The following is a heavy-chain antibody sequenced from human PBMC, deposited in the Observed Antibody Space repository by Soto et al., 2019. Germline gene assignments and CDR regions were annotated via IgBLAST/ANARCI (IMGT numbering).Heavy chain of an antibody. V-gene: IGHV3-23*01. CDR3: ARLIVATTSGDYYYYMDV. J-gene: IGHJ6*03. CDR1: GFTFSSYA. D-gene: IGHD5-12*01. CDR2: ISGSGGTT. Sequence: GGSLRLSCAASGFTFSSYAMTWVRQAPGKGLEWVSAISGSGGTTYYADSVKGRFTISRDNSKNTLNLQMNSLRTEDTAVYYCARLIVATTSGDYYYYMDVWGKGTTVTVSS.